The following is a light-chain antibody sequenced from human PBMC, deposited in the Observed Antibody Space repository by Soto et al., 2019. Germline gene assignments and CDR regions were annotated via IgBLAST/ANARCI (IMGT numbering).Light chain of an antibody. J-gene: IGKJ1*01. CDR2: DAS. V-gene: IGKV3-15*01. Sequence: ILMTQSPATLSVSPGERATLSCRASQSVSNNLAWYQQKPGQAPRLLIYDASTRATGIPARFSGSGSGTEFTLTISGLQSEDFAVYYCQQYNNWAPWTFGQGTKVAIK. CDR1: QSVSNN. CDR3: QQYNNWAPWT.